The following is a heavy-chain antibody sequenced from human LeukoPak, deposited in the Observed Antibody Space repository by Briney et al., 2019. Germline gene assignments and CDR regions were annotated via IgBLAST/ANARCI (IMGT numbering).Heavy chain of an antibody. J-gene: IGHJ5*02. CDR1: GGSFSGYY. CDR3: ARKGGIVVVPAARKGNWFDP. V-gene: IGHV4-34*01. CDR2: IKHSGST. Sequence: TSETLSLTCAVYGGSFSGYYWSWIRQPPGKGLEWIGEIKHSGSTNYNPSLKSRVTISVDTSKNQFSLKLSSVTAADTAVYYCARKGGIVVVPAARKGNWFDPWGQGTLVTVSS. D-gene: IGHD2-2*01.